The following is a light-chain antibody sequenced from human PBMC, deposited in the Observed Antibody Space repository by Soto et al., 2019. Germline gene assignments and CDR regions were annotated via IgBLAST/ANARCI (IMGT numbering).Light chain of an antibody. J-gene: IGKJ1*01. CDR2: GAS. CDR3: QQYGSSGT. V-gene: IGKV3-20*01. CDR1: QSVRSNY. Sequence: EIVLTQSPGTLSLSPVERATLSCMASQSVRSNYLAWYQQKPGRAPRLLIYGASSRATGIPDRFSGSGSGTDFTLTISRLEPEDFAVYYCQQYGSSGTFGQGTKVDI.